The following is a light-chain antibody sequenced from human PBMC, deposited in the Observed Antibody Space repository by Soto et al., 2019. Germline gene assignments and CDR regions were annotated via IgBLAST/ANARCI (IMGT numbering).Light chain of an antibody. V-gene: IGKV3D-7*01. Sequence: EIVVTQSPATLSSSLRERAHLSCISSQSGSSSYLAWYQQKPGQAPRLLIYGASSRATGIPDRFSGSGSGTDFTLTISCLQSEDFALYYCQQDNCWPLTFGGGSKVDTK. CDR2: GAS. CDR3: QQDNCWPLT. J-gene: IGKJ4*01. CDR1: QSGSSSY.